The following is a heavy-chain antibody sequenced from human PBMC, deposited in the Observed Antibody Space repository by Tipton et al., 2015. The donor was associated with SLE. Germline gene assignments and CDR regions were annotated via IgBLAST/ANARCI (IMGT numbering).Heavy chain of an antibody. J-gene: IGHJ4*02. CDR2: IGPAGDT. D-gene: IGHD4-23*01. Sequence: GSLRLSCAASGFTFSSYDMHWVRQATRKGLEWVSAIGPAGDTYYPGSVKGRFTISRENAKNSLYLQMNSLRAGDTAVYYCARDGRGGTYFDYWGQGTLVTVSS. CDR3: ARDGRGGTYFDY. CDR1: GFTFSSYD. V-gene: IGHV3-13*01.